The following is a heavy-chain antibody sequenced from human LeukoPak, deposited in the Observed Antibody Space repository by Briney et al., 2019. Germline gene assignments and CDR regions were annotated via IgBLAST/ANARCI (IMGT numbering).Heavy chain of an antibody. CDR1: GGSISSYY. CDR3: ARGKYYDILTGQDSAAFDI. Sequence: PSETLSLTCTVSGGSISSYYWSWIRQPPGKGLEWIGYIYYSGSTNYNPSLKSRVTISVDTSKNQFSLKLSSVTAADTAVYYCARGKYYDILTGQDSAAFDIWGQGTMVTVSS. CDR2: IYYSGST. D-gene: IGHD3-9*01. V-gene: IGHV4-59*01. J-gene: IGHJ3*02.